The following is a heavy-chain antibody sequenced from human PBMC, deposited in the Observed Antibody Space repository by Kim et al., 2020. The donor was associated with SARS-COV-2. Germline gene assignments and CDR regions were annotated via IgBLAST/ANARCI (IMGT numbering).Heavy chain of an antibody. V-gene: IGHV3-48*03. CDR2: ISSSGSTI. J-gene: IGHJ4*02. CDR3: ARLNYDSSY. Sequence: GGSLRLSCAASGFTFSSYEMNWVRQAPGKGLEWVSYISSSGSTIYYADSVKGRFTISRDNAKNSLYLQMNSLRAEDTSVYHCARLNYDSSYWGQGTLVTV. D-gene: IGHD3-22*01. CDR1: GFTFSSYE.